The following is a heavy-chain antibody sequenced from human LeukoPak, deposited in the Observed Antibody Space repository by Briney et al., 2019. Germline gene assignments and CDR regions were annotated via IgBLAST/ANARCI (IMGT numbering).Heavy chain of an antibody. CDR1: GFTFSIYR. D-gene: IGHD6-13*01. J-gene: IGHJ4*02. V-gene: IGHV3-21*04. CDR2: ISSSSSYI. CDR3: AKDKNGIAAAGTYFDY. Sequence: PGGSLRLSCAASGFTFSIYRMNWVRQAPGKGLEWVSSISSSSSYIYYADSVKGRFTISRDNAKNSLYLQTNSLRAEDTALYYCAKDKNGIAAAGTYFDYWGQGTLVTVSS.